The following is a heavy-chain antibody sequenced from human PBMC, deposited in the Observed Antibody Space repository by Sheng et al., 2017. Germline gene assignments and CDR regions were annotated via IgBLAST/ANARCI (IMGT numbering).Heavy chain of an antibody. V-gene: IGHV1-69*02. D-gene: IGHD6-13*01. CDR1: GGTFSSYT. J-gene: IGHJ6*04. Sequence: QVQLVQSGAEVKKPGSSVKVSCKASGGTFSSYTISWVRQAPGQGLEWMGRIIPILGIANYAQKFQGRVTITADKSTSTAYMELSSLRSEDTAVYYCARVGDSSPAAPVDVWGKGTTVTVSS. CDR3: ARVGDSSPAAPVDV. CDR2: IIPILGIA.